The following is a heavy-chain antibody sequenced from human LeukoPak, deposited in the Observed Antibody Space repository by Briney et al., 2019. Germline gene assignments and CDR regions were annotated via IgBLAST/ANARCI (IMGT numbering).Heavy chain of an antibody. CDR1: GYTFSNYD. D-gene: IGHD3-10*01. CDR2: ISAYNGNT. V-gene: IGHV1-18*01. CDR3: AMYYYGSGSYSYFDY. Sequence: ASVKISCKASGYTFSNYDISWVRQAPGQGLEWMGWISAYNGNTNYAQKLQGRVTMTTDTSTSTAYMELRSLRSDDTAVYYCAMYYYGSGSYSYFDYWGQGTLVTVSS. J-gene: IGHJ4*02.